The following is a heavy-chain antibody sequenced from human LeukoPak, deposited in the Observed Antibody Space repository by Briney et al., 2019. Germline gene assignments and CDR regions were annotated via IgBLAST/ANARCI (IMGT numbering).Heavy chain of an antibody. CDR3: ASTHLGYCSSVSCQNDY. CDR1: GFIVSSNY. D-gene: IGHD2-15*01. CDR2: IYSGGST. V-gene: IGHV3-53*01. Sequence: PGGSLRFSCAASGFIVSSNYMSWVRKAPGKGLEWVSVIYSGGSTYYADSVKGRFTISRDNSKNTLYLQMNSLKAEDTAVYYCASTHLGYCSSVSCQNDYWGQGTLVTVSS. J-gene: IGHJ4*02.